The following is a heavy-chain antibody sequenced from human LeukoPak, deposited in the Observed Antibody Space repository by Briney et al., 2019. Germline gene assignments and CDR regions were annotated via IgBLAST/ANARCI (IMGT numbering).Heavy chain of an antibody. V-gene: IGHV1-69*05. Sequence: SVKVSCKASGGTFSSYAISWVRQAPAQGLEWMGGIIPIFGTANYAQKFQGRVTITTDESTSTAYMELSSLRSEDTAVYYCARDGNRAYFNGSGYPYWFDPWGQGTLVTVSS. CDR1: GGTFSSYA. J-gene: IGHJ5*02. D-gene: IGHD3-22*01. CDR3: ARDGNRAYFNGSGYPYWFDP. CDR2: IIPIFGTA.